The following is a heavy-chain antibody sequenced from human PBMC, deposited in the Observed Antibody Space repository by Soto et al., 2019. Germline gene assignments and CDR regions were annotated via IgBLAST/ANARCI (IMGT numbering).Heavy chain of an antibody. D-gene: IGHD3-3*01. V-gene: IGHV5-51*01. CDR1: GYSFTSDW. J-gene: IGHJ4*02. CDR3: ARHSWSGYVRWRTPFDY. Sequence: GESLKISCKGSGYSFTSDWIGWVRQMPGKGLEWMGIIYPGDSDTRYSPSFQGQVTISADKSISTAYLQWSSLKASDTAMYYCARHSWSGYVRWRTPFDYWGQGTLVTVSS. CDR2: IYPGDSDT.